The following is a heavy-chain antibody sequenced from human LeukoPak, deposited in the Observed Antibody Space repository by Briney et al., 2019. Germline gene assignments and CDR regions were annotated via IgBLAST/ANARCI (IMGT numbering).Heavy chain of an antibody. CDR2: FDPEDGET. D-gene: IGHD2-15*01. J-gene: IGHJ6*02. Sequence: GASVKVSCKVSGYTLTELSMHWVRQAPGKGLEWMGGFDPEDGETIYAQKFQGRVTVTADESTSTAYMELSSLRSEDTAVYYCASTFYCSGGSCYYYGMDVWGQGTTVTVSS. CDR3: ASTFYCSGGSCYYYGMDV. V-gene: IGHV1-24*01. CDR1: GYTLTELS.